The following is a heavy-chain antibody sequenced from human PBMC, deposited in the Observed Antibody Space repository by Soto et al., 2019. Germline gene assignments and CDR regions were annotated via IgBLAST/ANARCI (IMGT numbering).Heavy chain of an antibody. D-gene: IGHD4-17*01. V-gene: IGHV1-18*04. CDR3: ARKDYGCNKGDDDFNI. Sequence: QFQLSQSGAAVKTPGASVNVSCKASGYTFTSHGISWVRQAPGQGLEGMGWISAYNGNTNYAQKLQCKVTMTTDTSTSTAYMEVRSLRSDDTAGYFCARKDYGCNKGDDDFNIWFQGTMVTVSS. CDR1: GYTFTSHG. J-gene: IGHJ3*02. CDR2: ISAYNGNT.